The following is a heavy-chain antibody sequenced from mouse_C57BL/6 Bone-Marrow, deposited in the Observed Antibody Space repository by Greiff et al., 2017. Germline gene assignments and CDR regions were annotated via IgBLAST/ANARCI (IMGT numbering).Heavy chain of an antibody. CDR3: AGAYSNYLAWFAY. J-gene: IGHJ3*01. V-gene: IGHV12-3*01. CDR2: ITHSGET. CDR1: GFPITSGYY. D-gene: IGHD2-5*01. Sequence: VKLVESGPGLVKPSQSLFLTCSITGFPITSGYYWIWIRQSPGKPLEWMGYITHSGETFYNPSLQSPISITRETSKNQFFLQLNSVTTEDTAMYYCAGAYSNYLAWFAYWGQGTLVTVSA.